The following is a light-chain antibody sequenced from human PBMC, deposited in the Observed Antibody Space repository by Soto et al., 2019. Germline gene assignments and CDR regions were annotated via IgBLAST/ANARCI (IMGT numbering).Light chain of an antibody. Sequence: ELVLTQSPGTLSLSPGERATLSCRARQSVRSGYFAWYQQKPGQAPRLLIVGASSRATGIPDRFSGGGSGTDFTLTISRLEPEDFALYYCHQYGNSPLTFGGGTTVVIK. CDR2: GAS. CDR3: HQYGNSPLT. CDR1: QSVRSGY. J-gene: IGKJ4*01. V-gene: IGKV3-20*01.